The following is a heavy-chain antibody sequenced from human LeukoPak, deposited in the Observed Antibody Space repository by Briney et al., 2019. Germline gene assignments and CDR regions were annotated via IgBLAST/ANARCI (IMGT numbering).Heavy chain of an antibody. Sequence: PGRSLRLSCAASGFTFSSYGMHWVRQAPGKGLEWVAVIWYDGSNKYYADSVKGRFTISRDNSKNTLYLQMNSLRAEDTAVYYCARDPVGYCSGGSCLVYYYYGMDVWGQGTTVTVSS. V-gene: IGHV3-33*01. J-gene: IGHJ6*02. CDR2: IWYDGSNK. CDR1: GFTFSSYG. CDR3: ARDPVGYCSGGSCLVYYYYGMDV. D-gene: IGHD2-15*01.